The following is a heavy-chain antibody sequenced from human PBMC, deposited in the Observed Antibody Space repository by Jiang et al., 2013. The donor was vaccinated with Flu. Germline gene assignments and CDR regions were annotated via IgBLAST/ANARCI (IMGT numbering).Heavy chain of an antibody. V-gene: IGHV1-46*01. CDR3: ARRLGLNWFDP. J-gene: IGHJ5*02. D-gene: IGHD3-16*01. Sequence: TYAQKFQGRVTMTRDTSASTVYMELSSLRSDDTAVYYCARRLGLNWFDPWGQGTLVTVSS.